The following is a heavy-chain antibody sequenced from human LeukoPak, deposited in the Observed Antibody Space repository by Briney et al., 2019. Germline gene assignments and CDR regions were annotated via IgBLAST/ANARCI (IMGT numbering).Heavy chain of an antibody. J-gene: IGHJ4*02. V-gene: IGHV3-20*04. CDR3: AKDIGSYYDY. D-gene: IGHD3-10*01. CDR1: GFTFDDYG. CDR2: INWNGGST. Sequence: GGSLRLSCAASGFTFDDYGMSWVRQAPGKGLEWVSSINWNGGSTGYADSMKGRFTISGDNSKNTLYLEMNSLRAEDTAVYYCAKDIGSYYDYWGQGILVTVSS.